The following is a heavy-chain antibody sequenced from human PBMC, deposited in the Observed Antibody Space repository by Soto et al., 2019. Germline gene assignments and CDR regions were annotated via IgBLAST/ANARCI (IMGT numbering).Heavy chain of an antibody. CDR3: AKNYYLDN. CDR1: EFTFSRFA. J-gene: IGHJ4*02. Sequence: EVQLLESGGGLVQPGGSLRLSCAASEFTFSRFAMTWVRQGPGKGPEWVSSINIDGSTYYADSVKGRFTISRDDSKNTLFLQMNSLRTEDTAIYYCAKNYYLDNWGQGTLITVSS. V-gene: IGHV3-23*01. CDR2: INIDGST.